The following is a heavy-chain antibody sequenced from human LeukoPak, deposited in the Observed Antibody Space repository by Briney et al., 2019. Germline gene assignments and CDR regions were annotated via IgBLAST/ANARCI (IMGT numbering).Heavy chain of an antibody. J-gene: IGHJ4*02. D-gene: IGHD1-1*01. CDR3: ARDSGWNDYYFDY. CDR1: GFTVSSNY. CDR2: IYSGGST. Sequence: PPGGSLRLSCAAYGFTVSSNYMSWVRQAPGKGMEWVSVIYSGGSTYYADSVKGRFTISRDNSKNTLYLQMNSLRAEDTAVYYCARDSGWNDYYFDYWGQGTLVTVSS. V-gene: IGHV3-66*01.